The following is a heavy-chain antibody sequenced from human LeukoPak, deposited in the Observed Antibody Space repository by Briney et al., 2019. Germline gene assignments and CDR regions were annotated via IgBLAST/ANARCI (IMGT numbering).Heavy chain of an antibody. J-gene: IGHJ4*02. D-gene: IGHD2-15*01. Sequence: KASETLSLTCTLSGGTVTSSTYFWGWIRQPPGKGLEWIGSISYSGATYYNPSLKSRVSMSVHTSKNQFSLKLSSVTAADTAVYYCARDGECSGGTCYHDYWGQGTLVTVSS. V-gene: IGHV4-39*07. CDR2: ISYSGAT. CDR1: GGTVTSSTYF. CDR3: ARDGECSGGTCYHDY.